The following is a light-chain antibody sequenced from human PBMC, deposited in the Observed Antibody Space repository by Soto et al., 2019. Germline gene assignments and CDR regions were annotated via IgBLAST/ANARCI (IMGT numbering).Light chain of an antibody. V-gene: IGKV3-20*01. J-gene: IGKJ1*01. CDR3: QKYGSSPTT. CDR2: GAS. Sequence: EIVLTQSPGTLSLSPGERATLSCRASQSVSSSYLAWYQQKPGQAPRLLIYGASSRATGIPDRFSGRGSGTDFTLTISRLVSEDFAVYYCQKYGSSPTTFGQGTEVDIK. CDR1: QSVSSSY.